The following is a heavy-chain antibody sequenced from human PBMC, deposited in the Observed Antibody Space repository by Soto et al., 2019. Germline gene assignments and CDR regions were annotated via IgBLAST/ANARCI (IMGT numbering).Heavy chain of an antibody. CDR3: ARGWGVVVPAAMGRFDP. J-gene: IGHJ5*02. Sequence: QVQLQESGPGLVKPSETLSLTCTVSGGSISSYYWSWIRQPPGKGLEWIGYIYYSGSTNYNPSLKSRVTISVDTSKNQFSLKLSSVTAADTAVYYCARGWGVVVPAAMGRFDPWGQGTLVTVSS. D-gene: IGHD2-2*01. V-gene: IGHV4-59*01. CDR2: IYYSGST. CDR1: GGSISSYY.